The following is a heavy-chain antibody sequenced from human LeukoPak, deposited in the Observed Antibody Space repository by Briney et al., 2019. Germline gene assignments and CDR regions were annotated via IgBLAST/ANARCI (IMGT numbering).Heavy chain of an antibody. Sequence: GGSLRLSCAASGFTVSSNYMSWVRQAPGKGLEWVSFIYTTGCTYYADSVKGRFTISRDDSKNTVFLQMNSLRAEDTAVYYCARDPPMTTDFALDVWGQGTTVTVSS. CDR3: ARDPPMTTDFALDV. V-gene: IGHV3-66*01. J-gene: IGHJ6*02. CDR1: GFTVSSNY. D-gene: IGHD4-11*01. CDR2: IYTTGCT.